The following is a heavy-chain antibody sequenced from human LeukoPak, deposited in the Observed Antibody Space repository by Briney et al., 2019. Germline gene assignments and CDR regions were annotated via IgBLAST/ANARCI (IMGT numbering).Heavy chain of an antibody. J-gene: IGHJ6*03. V-gene: IGHV1-8*01. Sequence: AASVKVSCKASGYTFTSYDINWVRQATGQGLEWMGWMNPNSGNTGYAQKFQGRVTMTRNTSISTAYMELSRLRSEDTAVYYCAREGGWGNDFWSGPRPHYYMDVWGKGTTVTISS. CDR3: AREGGWGNDFWSGPRPHYYMDV. CDR1: GYTFTSYD. CDR2: MNPNSGNT. D-gene: IGHD3-3*01.